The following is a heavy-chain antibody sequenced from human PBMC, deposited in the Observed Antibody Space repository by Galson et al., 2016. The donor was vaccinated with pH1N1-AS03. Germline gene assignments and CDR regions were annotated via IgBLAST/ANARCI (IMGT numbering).Heavy chain of an antibody. V-gene: IGHV3-15*01. CDR3: SMATGRTDFDY. CDR1: GVSGVTFSDAW. D-gene: IGHD5-24*01. J-gene: IGHJ4*02. CDR2: FKSKLSGGTI. Sequence: SLRLSCAVSGVSGVTFSDAWMNWVRQAPGKGLEWVARFKSKLSGGTIDYAAPVKGRFIVSRDDSRNTVHLQMNGPKTEDTAVYYCSMATGRTDFDYWGQGTLITVSS.